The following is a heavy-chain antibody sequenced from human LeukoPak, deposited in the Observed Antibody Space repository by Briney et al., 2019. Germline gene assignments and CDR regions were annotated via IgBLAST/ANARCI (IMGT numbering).Heavy chain of an antibody. CDR3: ARAQRTVSGLDV. J-gene: IGHJ6*02. CDR1: GYTLTAYY. Sequence: GASLKVSCKASGYTLTAYYIHWVRQAPGQGLAWMGWMNPHSGGTNYAQNFRARVTMTTDTSINTAYLELTGLTSDDTALYYCARAQRTVSGLDVWGQGTTVTVSS. CDR2: MNPHSGGT. V-gene: IGHV1-2*02. D-gene: IGHD2-2*01.